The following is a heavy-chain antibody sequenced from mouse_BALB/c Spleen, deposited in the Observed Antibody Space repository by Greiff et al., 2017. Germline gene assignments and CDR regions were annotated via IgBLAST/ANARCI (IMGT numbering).Heavy chain of an antibody. CDR3: ARKGDYGYGEWFAY. V-gene: IGHV2-2*02. J-gene: IGHJ3*01. CDR1: GFSLTSYG. Sequence: QVQLKQSGPGLVQPSQSLSITCTVSGFSLTSYGVHWVRQSPGKGLEWLGVIWSGGSTDYNAAFISRLSISKDNSKSQVFFKMNSLQANDTAIYYCARKGDYGYGEWFAYWGQGTLVTVSA. D-gene: IGHD1-2*01. CDR2: IWSGGST.